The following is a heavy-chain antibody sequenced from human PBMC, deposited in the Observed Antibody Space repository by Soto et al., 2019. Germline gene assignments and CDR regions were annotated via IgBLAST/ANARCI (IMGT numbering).Heavy chain of an antibody. V-gene: IGHV1-2*04. CDR2: INPKSGGT. Sequence: QVQLVQSGAEVKKPGASVKVSCKASGYSFTDYHIHWVRQAPGQGLEWLGRINPKSGGTSTAQKFQGWVTMTTDTSISTASMELTRLTSDDTAIYYCARGDSTDCSNGVCSFYNHDMDVWGQGTTVTVSS. J-gene: IGHJ6*02. CDR1: GYSFTDYH. D-gene: IGHD2-8*01. CDR3: ARGDSTDCSNGVCSFYNHDMDV.